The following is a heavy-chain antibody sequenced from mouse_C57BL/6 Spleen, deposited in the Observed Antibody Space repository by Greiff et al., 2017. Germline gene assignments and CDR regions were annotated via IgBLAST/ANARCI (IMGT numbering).Heavy chain of an antibody. CDR1: GFSLTSYG. CDR3: ARDGDYDGGYFDY. V-gene: IGHV2-2*01. Sequence: QVQLKESGPGLVQPSQSLSITCTVSGFSLTSYGVHWVRQSPGKGLEWLGVIWSGGSTDYNAAFISRLSISKDNSKSQVFCKMNSLQADDTAIYYCARDGDYDGGYFDYWGQGTTLTVSS. CDR2: IWSGGST. J-gene: IGHJ2*01. D-gene: IGHD2-4*01.